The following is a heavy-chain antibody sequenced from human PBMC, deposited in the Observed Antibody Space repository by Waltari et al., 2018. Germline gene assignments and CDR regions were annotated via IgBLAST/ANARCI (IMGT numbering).Heavy chain of an antibody. J-gene: IGHJ4*02. CDR2: IKQDGSEK. D-gene: IGHD4-17*01. CDR3: VTGLTTVTAKDYFDH. V-gene: IGHV3-7*01. Sequence: EVQLVESGGGSVQPGGSLRLSCAASGMTLSSYWMNWVRQAPGKGVELGANIKQDGSEKNYVDSVEGRFSISRDNAQNSLYLQMNSLRAEDTAIYYCVTGLTTVTAKDYFDHWGQGALVTVSS. CDR1: GMTLSSYW.